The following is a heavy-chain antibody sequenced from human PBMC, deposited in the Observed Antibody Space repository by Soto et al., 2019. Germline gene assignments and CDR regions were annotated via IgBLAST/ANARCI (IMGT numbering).Heavy chain of an antibody. Sequence: EVQLLESGVGFVQPGGSLRLSCAASGFTFTNYALSWVRQAPGKGLEWVSTIGGGSGSTSYADSVKGRFSISRENSKNTLYLQMSSLRAEDTALYYCATRMYSTSWYYFVSWGQGTLVTVSS. V-gene: IGHV3-23*01. CDR1: GFTFTNYA. CDR3: ATRMYSTSWYYFVS. D-gene: IGHD6-13*01. CDR2: IGGGSGST. J-gene: IGHJ4*02.